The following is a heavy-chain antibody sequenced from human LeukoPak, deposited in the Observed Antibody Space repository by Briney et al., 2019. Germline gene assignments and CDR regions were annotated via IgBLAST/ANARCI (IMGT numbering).Heavy chain of an antibody. V-gene: IGHV1-2*04. J-gene: IGHJ3*02. D-gene: IGHD4-17*01. CDR2: INPNSGGT. CDR3: ARDLYGDDDAFDI. CDR1: GCTFTGYY. Sequence: GASVKVSCKASGCTFTGYYMHWVRQAPGQGLEWMGWINPNSGGTNYAQKFQGWVTMTRDTSISTAYMELSRLRSDDTAVYYCARDLYGDDDAFDIWGQGTMVTVSS.